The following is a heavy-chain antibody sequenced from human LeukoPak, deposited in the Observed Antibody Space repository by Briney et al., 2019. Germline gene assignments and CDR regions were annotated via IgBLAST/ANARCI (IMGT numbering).Heavy chain of an antibody. CDR1: GFTFSSYW. CDR3: ARDPTDTGYYYYGMDV. J-gene: IGHJ6*02. Sequence: GGSLRLSCAASGFTFSSYWMSWVRQAPGKGLEWVANIKQDGSEKYYVDSVKGRFTISRDNAKNSLYLQMNSLRAEDTAVYYCARDPTDTGYYYYGMDVWGQGTTVTVSS. CDR2: IKQDGSEK. D-gene: IGHD5-18*01. V-gene: IGHV3-7*01.